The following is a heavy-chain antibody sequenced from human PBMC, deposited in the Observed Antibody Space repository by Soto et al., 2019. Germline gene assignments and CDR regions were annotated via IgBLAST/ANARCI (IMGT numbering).Heavy chain of an antibody. V-gene: IGHV3-23*01. D-gene: IGHD3-16*01. CDR1: GFTFSSYT. CDR3: AKDQTLDLYYFDY. J-gene: IGHJ4*02. Sequence: GGSLRFSCATSGFTFSSYTMSWVRQAPGKGLEWVSAISGSGGNTYYADSVKGRFTISRDNSKNTLYLQMNSLRAEDTAVYYCAKDQTLDLYYFDYWGQGTLVTVSS. CDR2: ISGSGGNT.